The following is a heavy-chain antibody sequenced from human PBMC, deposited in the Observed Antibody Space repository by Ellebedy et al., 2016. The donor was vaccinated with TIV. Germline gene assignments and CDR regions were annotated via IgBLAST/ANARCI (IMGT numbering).Heavy chain of an antibody. CDR1: GVSFSRYD. CDR2: ISGSGGST. D-gene: IGHD2/OR15-2a*01. CDR3: ARDPTADRLSTWG. J-gene: IGHJ4*02. V-gene: IGHV3-23*01. Sequence: GESLKISCAVPGVSFSRYDMNWVRQAPGEGLEWVSSISGSGGSTYYADSVKGRFTVSRDSSKNTLNLQMSSLIVEYTAVYYCARDPTADRLSTWGWGQGTLVTVSS.